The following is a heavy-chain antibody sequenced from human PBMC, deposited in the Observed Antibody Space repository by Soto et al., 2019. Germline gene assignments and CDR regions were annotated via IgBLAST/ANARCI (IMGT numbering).Heavy chain of an antibody. V-gene: IGHV1-2*02. J-gene: IGHJ6*02. CDR2: INPNSGGT. Sequence: ASVKVSCKASGYTFTSYGISWVRQAPGQGLEWMGWINPNSGGTNYAQKFQGRVTMTRDTSISTAYMELSRLRSDDTAVYYCARYDFWSGTYGMDVWGQGTTVTVSS. D-gene: IGHD3-3*01. CDR1: GYTFTSYG. CDR3: ARYDFWSGTYGMDV.